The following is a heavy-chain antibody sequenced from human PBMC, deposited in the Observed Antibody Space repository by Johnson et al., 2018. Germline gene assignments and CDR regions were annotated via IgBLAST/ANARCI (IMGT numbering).Heavy chain of an antibody. J-gene: IGHJ3*02. CDR2: IIPIFGTA. CDR3: ARGYYSDTSGYYPDYDAFDI. CDR1: GGTFSNFA. V-gene: IGHV1-69*01. D-gene: IGHD3-22*01. Sequence: VQLVESGAEVKKPGSSVKVSCKASGGTFSNFAFSWVRQAPGQGLEWMGGIIPIFGTANSAQKFQGRVTITADGSTTAYMELSSLTSEDPAVYYGARGYYSDTSGYYPDYDAFDIWGQGTMVTVSS.